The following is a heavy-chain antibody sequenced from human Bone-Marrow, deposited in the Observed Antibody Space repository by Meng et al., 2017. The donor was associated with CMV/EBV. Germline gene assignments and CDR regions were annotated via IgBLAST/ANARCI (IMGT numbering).Heavy chain of an antibody. CDR1: GFTFSSYA. V-gene: IGHV3-23*01. Sequence: GGSLRLSCAASGFTFSSYAMSWVRQAPGKGLEWVSAISCSGGSTYYADSVKGRFTISRDNSKNTLYLQMNSLRAEYTAVYYCARGLGLEPPRNWFDPWGQGTLVTVSS. D-gene: IGHD1-1*01. CDR3: ARGLGLEPPRNWFDP. J-gene: IGHJ5*02. CDR2: ISCSGGST.